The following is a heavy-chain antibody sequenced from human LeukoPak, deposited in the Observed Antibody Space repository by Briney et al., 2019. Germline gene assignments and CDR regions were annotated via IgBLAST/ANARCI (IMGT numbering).Heavy chain of an antibody. J-gene: IGHJ4*02. CDR2: ISSSGNTL. CDR1: GFTFSSYE. V-gene: IGHV3-48*03. D-gene: IGHD2-2*01. CDR3: ARELVVRAGDYFDY. Sequence: GGSLRLSCAASGFTFSSYEMNWVRQAPGKGLEWVSYISSSGNTLYYADSVKGRFATSRDNAKNTLYLQMNSLRAEDTAVYYCARELVVRAGDYFDYWGQGTLVTVSS.